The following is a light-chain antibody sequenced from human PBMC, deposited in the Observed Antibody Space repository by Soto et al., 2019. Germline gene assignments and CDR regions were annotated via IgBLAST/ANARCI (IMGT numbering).Light chain of an antibody. Sequence: QSVLTQPPSVSGAPGERVTISCTGSSSDIGAGYRVRWYQQVPGTAPKLIIHEVTKRPSGVPDRISGSKSGNTASLTVSGLQAEDEADYYCSSYADRNKFLFGGGTKLTVL. CDR3: SSYADRNKFL. CDR1: SSDIGAGYR. J-gene: IGLJ3*02. CDR2: EVT. V-gene: IGLV1-40*01.